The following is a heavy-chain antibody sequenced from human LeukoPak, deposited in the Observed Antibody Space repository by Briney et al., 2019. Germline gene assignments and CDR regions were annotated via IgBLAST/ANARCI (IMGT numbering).Heavy chain of an antibody. CDR2: IYYSGST. V-gene: IGHV4-59*01. CDR1: GGSISSYY. D-gene: IGHD3-22*01. J-gene: IGHJ4*02. CDR3: ARVGGGYQFDY. Sequence: MTSETLSLTCTVSGGSISSYYWSWIRQPPGKGLEWIGYIYYSGSTSYNPSLKSRVTISVDTSKNQFSLKLSSVTAADTAVYYCARVGGGYQFDYWGQGTLVTVSS.